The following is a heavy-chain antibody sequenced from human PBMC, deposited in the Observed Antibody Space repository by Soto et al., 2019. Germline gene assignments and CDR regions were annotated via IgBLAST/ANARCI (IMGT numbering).Heavy chain of an antibody. J-gene: IGHJ4*02. CDR2: INSDGSST. Sequence: GGSLRLSCAASGFTFSTYWMHWVRQGPEKGLVWVSRINSDGSSTSYADSVKGRFTISRDNAKNALYLQMNSLRAEDTAVYYCARGYSSGLGYWGQGTVVTVSS. V-gene: IGHV3-74*01. CDR3: ARGYSSGLGY. CDR1: GFTFSTYW. D-gene: IGHD6-19*01.